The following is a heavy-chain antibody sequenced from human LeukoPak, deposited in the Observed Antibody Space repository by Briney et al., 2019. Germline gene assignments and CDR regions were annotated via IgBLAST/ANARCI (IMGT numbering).Heavy chain of an antibody. CDR2: ISGGGGGS. V-gene: IGHV3-23*01. Sequence: GGSLRLSCAASGFILSNYAMSWVRQAPGKGLEWVSSISGGGGGSYYADSVKGRFTISRDNSKNTLYLQMNSLRAEDTAVYYCAKEAVRKFDFDYWGQGTLVTVPS. D-gene: IGHD1-14*01. CDR3: AKEAVRKFDFDY. J-gene: IGHJ4*02. CDR1: GFILSNYA.